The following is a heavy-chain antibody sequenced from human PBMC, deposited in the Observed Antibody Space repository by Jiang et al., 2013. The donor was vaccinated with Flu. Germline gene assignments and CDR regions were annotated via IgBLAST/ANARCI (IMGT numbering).Heavy chain of an antibody. J-gene: IGHJ6*02. V-gene: IGHV4-39*01. CDR2: IYYSGST. CDR3: ARHGGPYSSGWYYRYYYYYGMDV. D-gene: IGHD6-19*01. CDR1: GGSISSSSYY. Sequence: PSETLSLTCTVSGGSISSSSYYWGWIRQPPGKGLEWIGSIYYSGSTYYNPSLKSRVTISVDTSKNQFSLKLSSVTAADTAVYYCARHGGPYSSGWYYRYYYYYGMDVWGQGTTVTVSS.